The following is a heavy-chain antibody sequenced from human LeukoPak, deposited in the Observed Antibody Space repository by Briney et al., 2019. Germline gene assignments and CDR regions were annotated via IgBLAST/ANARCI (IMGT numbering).Heavy chain of an antibody. CDR3: ARDQHDSSGYPRAWAFDI. Sequence: GGSLRLSCAASGFTFSDYYVSWIRQAPGKGLEWVSYISSSGSTIYYADSVKGRFTISRDNAKNSLYLQMNSLRAEDTAVYYCARDQHDSSGYPRAWAFDIWGQGTMVTVSS. CDR2: ISSSGSTI. V-gene: IGHV3-11*04. J-gene: IGHJ3*02. D-gene: IGHD3-22*01. CDR1: GFTFSDYY.